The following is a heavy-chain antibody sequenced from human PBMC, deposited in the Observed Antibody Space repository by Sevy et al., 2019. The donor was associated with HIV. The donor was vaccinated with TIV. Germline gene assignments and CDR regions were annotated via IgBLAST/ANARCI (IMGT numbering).Heavy chain of an antibody. CDR1: GYTFTGYY. J-gene: IGHJ5*02. V-gene: IGHV1-2*02. CDR2: INPNSGGT. CDR3: ARDPTGAAAAMSWFDP. Sequence: ASVKVARKASGYTFTGYYIHWVRQAPGQGLEWMGCINPNSGGTNSAQKFQGRVTMTRDTSISTAYMELSRLRSDDTAVYYCARDPTGAAAAMSWFDPWGQGTLVTVSS. D-gene: IGHD2-2*01.